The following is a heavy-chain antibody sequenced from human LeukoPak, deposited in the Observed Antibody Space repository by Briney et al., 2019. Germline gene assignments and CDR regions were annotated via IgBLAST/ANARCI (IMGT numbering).Heavy chain of an antibody. D-gene: IGHD4-17*01. CDR3: ARDRFGGDYEVDC. CDR2: ISSSGTTI. J-gene: IGHJ4*02. V-gene: IGHV3-11*01. Sequence: PGGSLRLSCAASRFTFSDYYMNWIRQAPGKGLEWVSYISSSGTTIYYADSVKGRFTISRDNAKNSLYLQMNSLRAEDTAVYYCARDRFGGDYEVDCWGQGTLVTVSS. CDR1: RFTFSDYY.